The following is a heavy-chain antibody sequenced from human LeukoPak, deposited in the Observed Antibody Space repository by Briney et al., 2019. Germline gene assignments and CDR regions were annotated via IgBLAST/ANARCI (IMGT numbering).Heavy chain of an antibody. Sequence: SETLSLTCTVSGGSISSGSYYWSWIRQPAGKGLEWIGRIYTSGSTNYNPSLKSRVTISVDTSKNQFSLKLRSVTAADTAVYYCASEYSSSSPFDYWGQGTLVTVSS. D-gene: IGHD6-13*01. V-gene: IGHV4-61*02. CDR1: GGSISSGSYY. J-gene: IGHJ4*02. CDR2: IYTSGST. CDR3: ASEYSSSSPFDY.